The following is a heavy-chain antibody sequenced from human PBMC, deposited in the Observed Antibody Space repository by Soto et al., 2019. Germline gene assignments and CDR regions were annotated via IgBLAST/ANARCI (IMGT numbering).Heavy chain of an antibody. CDR2: IWYDGSSQ. CDR1: GFTFRNSG. CDR3: ARDMDSNYDGMDV. D-gene: IGHD4-4*01. Sequence: GGSLRLSCEASGFTFRNSGMEWIRQAPGKGLEWVARIWYDGSSQYYAGSVKGRFTISRDNSKNTLYMEMNSVRVEDTAVYYCARDMDSNYDGMDVWGQGTTVTVSS. J-gene: IGHJ6*02. V-gene: IGHV3-30*02.